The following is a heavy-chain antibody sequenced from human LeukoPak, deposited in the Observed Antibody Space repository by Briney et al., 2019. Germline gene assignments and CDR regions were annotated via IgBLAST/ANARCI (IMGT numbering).Heavy chain of an antibody. CDR1: GFTFSDYY. CDR3: ARHSSSWYREAEDAFDI. D-gene: IGHD6-13*01. CDR2: ISSSGSTI. V-gene: IGHV3-11*01. Sequence: TGGSLRLSCAASGFTFSDYYMSWIRQAPGNGLEWVSYISSSGSTIYYADSVKGRFTISRDNAKNSLYLQMNSLRAEDTAVYYCARHSSSWYREAEDAFDIWGQGTMVTVSS. J-gene: IGHJ3*02.